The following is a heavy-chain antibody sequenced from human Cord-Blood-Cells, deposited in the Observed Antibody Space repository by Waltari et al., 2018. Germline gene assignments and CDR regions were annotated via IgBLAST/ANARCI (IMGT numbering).Heavy chain of an antibody. CDR3: ARDPLGYSSSLYQIDY. CDR2: ISSSSSYR. Sequence: EVQLVESGGGLVKPGGSLRLSCAASGFTFSSYSMHWVRQAPGKGLEWVSSISSSSSYRYYADSVKGRFTISRDNAKNALYLQMNSLRAEDTAVYYCARDPLGYSSSLYQIDYWGQGTLVTVSS. V-gene: IGHV3-21*01. D-gene: IGHD6-13*01. CDR1: GFTFSSYS. J-gene: IGHJ4*02.